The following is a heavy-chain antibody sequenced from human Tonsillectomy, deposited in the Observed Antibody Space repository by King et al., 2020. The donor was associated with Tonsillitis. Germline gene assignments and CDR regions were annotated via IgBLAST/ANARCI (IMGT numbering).Heavy chain of an antibody. V-gene: IGHV3-73*02. CDR1: GFTLSGAA. J-gene: IGHJ6*02. CDR2: IRSKANSYAT. CDR3: TRGGDYDSGYYYGMDV. D-gene: IGHD4-17*01. Sequence: VQLVESGGGLVQPGGSLTLSCAASGFTLSGAAMHWVRQASGKGLEWVGLIRSKANSYATVYAASVNGRFTVSRDDSKKTAYLQVNSLKTEDTAGYYCTRGGDYDSGYYYGMDVWGQGTTVTVSS.